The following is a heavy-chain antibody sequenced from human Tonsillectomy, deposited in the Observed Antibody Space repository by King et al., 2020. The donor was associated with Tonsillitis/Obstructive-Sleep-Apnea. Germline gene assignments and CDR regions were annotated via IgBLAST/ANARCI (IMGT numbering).Heavy chain of an antibody. CDR3: ARIGRSSRALWY. V-gene: IGHV1-18*01. D-gene: IGHD6-13*01. CDR1: GYSFTSYG. CDR2: ISGYNGNA. J-gene: IGHJ4*02. Sequence: LVESGPEVKKTGASVTVSCTTSGYSFTSYGLTWVRQAPGQGLEWMGWISGYNGNANYAQKLQDRVTLTTDTLTSTAYMELRSLTSDDTAVYYCARIGRSSRALWYWGQGALVTVSS.